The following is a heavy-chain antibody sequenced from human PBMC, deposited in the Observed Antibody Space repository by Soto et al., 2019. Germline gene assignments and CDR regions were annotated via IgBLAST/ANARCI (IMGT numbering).Heavy chain of an antibody. D-gene: IGHD3-22*01. J-gene: IGHJ6*02. V-gene: IGHV1-18*01. CDR3: ARDFEERDSTDYYYYYYGMDV. Sequence: QVQLVQSGAEVKKPGASVKVSCKASGYTFTNYGISWVRQAPGQGLEWMGWISAYNGNTNQPQRLQGRVTMTTDTSTSTAYMELRSLRSDDTAVYYCARDFEERDSTDYYYYYYGMDVWGQGTTVTVS. CDR1: GYTFTNYG. CDR2: ISAYNGNT.